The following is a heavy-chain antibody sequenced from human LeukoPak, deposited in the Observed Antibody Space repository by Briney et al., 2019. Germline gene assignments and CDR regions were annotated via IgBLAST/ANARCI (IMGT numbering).Heavy chain of an antibody. CDR2: IIPIFGTA. D-gene: IGHD3-3*01. V-gene: IGHV1-69*06. J-gene: IGHJ5*02. CDR3: ARGPYYDFWSGYYTWFDP. Sequence: SVKVSCKASGGTFSSYAISWVRQAPGQGLEWMGGIIPIFGTANYAQKFQGRVTITADKSTSTAYMELSSLRSEDTAVYYCARGPYYDFWSGYYTWFDPWGQGTLVTVSS. CDR1: GGTFSSYA.